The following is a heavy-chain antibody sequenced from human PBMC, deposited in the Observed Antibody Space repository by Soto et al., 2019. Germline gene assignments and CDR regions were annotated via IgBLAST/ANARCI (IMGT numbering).Heavy chain of an antibody. J-gene: IGHJ6*02. Sequence: LRLSCAASGFTFSSYGMHWVRQAPGKRLEWVAVIWYDGSNKYYADSVKGRFTISRDNSKNTLYLQMNSLRAEDTAVYYCARDLRDFWSGYPARGMDVWGQGTTVTVSS. D-gene: IGHD3-3*01. V-gene: IGHV3-33*01. CDR2: IWYDGSNK. CDR1: GFTFSSYG. CDR3: ARDLRDFWSGYPARGMDV.